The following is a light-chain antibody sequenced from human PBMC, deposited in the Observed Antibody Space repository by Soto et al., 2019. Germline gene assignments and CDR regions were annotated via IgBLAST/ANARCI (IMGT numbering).Light chain of an antibody. CDR1: SSDLAIYNY. CDR2: QVT. CDR3: SSYTDSSNYV. V-gene: IGLV2-14*01. J-gene: IGLJ1*01. Sequence: QSVLTQPASVSGSPGQSMNISCTGTSSDLAIYNYVSWYQQQPGKAPKLMIYQVTNRPSGVSNRFSGSRSGNTASLTISGLQAEDEADYYCSSYTDSSNYVFGTGTKLTVL.